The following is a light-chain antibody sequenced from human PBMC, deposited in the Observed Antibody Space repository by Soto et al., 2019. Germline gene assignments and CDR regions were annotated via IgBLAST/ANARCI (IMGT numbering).Light chain of an antibody. CDR3: KQYNDWFSIT. J-gene: IGKJ5*01. Sequence: EIVMTQSPATLSVSPGERAALSCRASQSVSSKLAWYRQRPGQAPRLVIYDTSTRATGVPARFSGSGSGTEFTRPISSLQTEDFEVYYCKQYNDWFSITFGQGTRLEIK. V-gene: IGKV3-15*01. CDR2: DTS. CDR1: QSVSSK.